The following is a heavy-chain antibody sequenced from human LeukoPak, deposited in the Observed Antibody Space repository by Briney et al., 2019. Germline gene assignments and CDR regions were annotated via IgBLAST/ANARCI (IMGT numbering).Heavy chain of an antibody. CDR2: FGIVGDT. V-gene: IGHV3-13*01. J-gene: IGHJ6*02. Sequence: GGPLSLSCEASGLTVSRSAMPWVPQAKGKGLEGVSSFGIVGDTYYPGSVKGRFTISRDNSKNTLYLQMNSLRAEDTAVYYCARFRYGYKSGMDVWGQGTTVTVSS. CDR1: GLTVSRSA. CDR3: ARFRYGYKSGMDV. D-gene: IGHD5-18*01.